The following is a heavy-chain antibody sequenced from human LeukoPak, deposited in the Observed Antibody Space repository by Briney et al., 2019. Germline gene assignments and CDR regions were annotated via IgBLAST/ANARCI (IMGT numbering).Heavy chain of an antibody. Sequence: SQTLSLTCTVPGGSINSGGYYWSWIRQHPRKGLEWIGYISYSGSTYYNPSLKSRLTISLDTSKNQFSLRLSSVSAADTAVYFCAVGPHHYFDSWGQGTLVTVSS. CDR2: ISYSGST. CDR1: GGSINSGGYY. CDR3: AVGPHHYFDS. V-gene: IGHV4-31*03. J-gene: IGHJ4*02.